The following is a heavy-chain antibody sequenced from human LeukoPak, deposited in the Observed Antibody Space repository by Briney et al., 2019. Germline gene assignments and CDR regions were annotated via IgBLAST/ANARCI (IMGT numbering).Heavy chain of an antibody. CDR3: ARHSTATPYYDILTGYYSPSFDY. CDR2: IYYSGST. V-gene: IGHV4-59*08. CDR1: GGSISSYY. J-gene: IGHJ4*02. Sequence: SSETLSLTCTVSGGSISSYYWSWIRQPPGKGLEWIGYIYYSGSTNYNPSLKSRVTISVDTSKNQFSLKLSSVTAADTAVYYCARHSTATPYYDILTGYYSPSFDYWGQGTLVTVSS. D-gene: IGHD3-9*01.